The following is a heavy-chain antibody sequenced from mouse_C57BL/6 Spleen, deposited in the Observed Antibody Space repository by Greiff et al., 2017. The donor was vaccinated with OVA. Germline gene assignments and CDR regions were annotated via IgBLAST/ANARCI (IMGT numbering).Heavy chain of an antibody. V-gene: IGHV1-72*01. CDR2: IDPNSGGT. Sequence: QVQLQQPGAELVKPGASVKLSCKASGYTFTSYWMHWVKQRPGRGLEWIGRIDPNSGGTKYNEKFKSKATLTVDKPSRTTYMQLSSLTSEDSAVYYCDSYYYGSSYDYAMDYWGQGTSVTVSS. CDR3: DSYYYGSSYDYAMDY. J-gene: IGHJ4*01. CDR1: GYTFTSYW. D-gene: IGHD1-1*01.